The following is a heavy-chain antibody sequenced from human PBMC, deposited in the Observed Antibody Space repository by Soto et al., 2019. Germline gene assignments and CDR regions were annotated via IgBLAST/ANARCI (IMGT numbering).Heavy chain of an antibody. CDR1: GYTFTDYY. CDR2: INPNSGAT. D-gene: IGHD5-12*01. Sequence: QVQLVSSGAEVKKPGASVKVSCRASGYTFTDYYIHWVRQAPGQGLQWVGWINPNSGATEYAQKFKCRVTMTRAQSISTVYMEVTRLRSDDTALYFCARAAPLRYSGYALDHWGQGTRVTVST. CDR3: ARAAPLRYSGYALDH. V-gene: IGHV1-2*02. J-gene: IGHJ4*02.